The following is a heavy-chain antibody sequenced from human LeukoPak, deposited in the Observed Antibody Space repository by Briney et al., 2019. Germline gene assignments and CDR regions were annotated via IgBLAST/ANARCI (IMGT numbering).Heavy chain of an antibody. CDR1: GFTFSSYA. D-gene: IGHD2-15*01. Sequence: GGSLRLSCAASGFTFSSYAMSWVRQAPGKGLEWVSAISGSGGSTYYADSVKGRSTISRDNSKDTLYLQMNSLRAEDTAVYYCAKEIRCSGGSCYPGDAFDIWGQGTMVTVSS. J-gene: IGHJ3*02. CDR2: ISGSGGST. V-gene: IGHV3-23*01. CDR3: AKEIRCSGGSCYPGDAFDI.